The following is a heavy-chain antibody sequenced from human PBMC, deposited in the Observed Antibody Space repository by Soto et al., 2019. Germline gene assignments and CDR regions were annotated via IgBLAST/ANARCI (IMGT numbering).Heavy chain of an antibody. D-gene: IGHD6-25*01. Sequence: EVQLVESGGGLVKPGGSLRLSCAASGFTFSSYSMNWVRQAPGKGLEWVSSISSSSSYIYYADSVKGRFTISRDSAKNSLYLQMNSLRAEDTAVYYCASDRSGYGRPFDYWGQGTLVTVSS. CDR3: ASDRSGYGRPFDY. CDR2: ISSSSSYI. J-gene: IGHJ4*02. CDR1: GFTFSSYS. V-gene: IGHV3-21*01.